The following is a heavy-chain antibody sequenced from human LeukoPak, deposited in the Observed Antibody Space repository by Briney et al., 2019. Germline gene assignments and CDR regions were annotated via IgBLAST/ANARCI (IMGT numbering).Heavy chain of an antibody. V-gene: IGHV1-69*05. D-gene: IGHD6-19*01. Sequence: SVKVSCKASGYTFTSYGISWVRQAPGQGLEWIGGLIPVFGAAKYAQKFQGRVTITTDESTTTAYMEVTGLRSEDTAVYYCARGQRDPGAGAGIDYYYYYMDVWGKGTTVTVSS. CDR2: LIPVFGAA. CDR3: ARGQRDPGAGAGIDYYYYYMDV. CDR1: GYTFTSYG. J-gene: IGHJ6*03.